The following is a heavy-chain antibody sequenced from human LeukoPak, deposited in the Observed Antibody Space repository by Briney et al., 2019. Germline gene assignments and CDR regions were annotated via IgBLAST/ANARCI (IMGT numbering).Heavy chain of an antibody. D-gene: IGHD4/OR15-4a*01. Sequence: GGSLRLSCAASRFTFSSYSMNWVRQAPGKGLEWVSSISSSGSYIYYADSVKGRFTISRDNAKNSLYLQMNSLRAEDTAVYYCARVHGAYPIDYWGQGTLVTVSS. J-gene: IGHJ4*02. CDR3: ARVHGAYPIDY. CDR1: RFTFSSYS. V-gene: IGHV3-21*01. CDR2: ISSSGSYI.